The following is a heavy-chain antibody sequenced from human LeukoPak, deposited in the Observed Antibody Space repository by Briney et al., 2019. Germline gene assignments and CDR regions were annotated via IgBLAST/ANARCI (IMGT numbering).Heavy chain of an antibody. CDR3: ARRGFCSGGSCFSAHVDF. J-gene: IGHJ4*02. D-gene: IGHD2-15*01. V-gene: IGHV5-51*01. CDR1: GYSFTSYW. CDR2: VYPGDSDT. Sequence: GESLQISGKGSGYSFTSYWIGWVRQMPGKGLEWMGIVYPGDSDTRYSPSFQGQVTISADKSINTAYLQWSSLKASDTPMYYCARRGFCSGGSCFSAHVDFWGQGTLLTVSS.